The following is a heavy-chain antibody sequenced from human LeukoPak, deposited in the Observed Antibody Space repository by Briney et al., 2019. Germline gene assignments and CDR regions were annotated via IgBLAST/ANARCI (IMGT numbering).Heavy chain of an antibody. CDR2: IYDSGST. J-gene: IGHJ5*02. D-gene: IGHD1-26*01. CDR1: GDSISSYY. CDR3: AASGTCSNWFDP. Sequence: SETLSLTCTVSGDSISSYYWNWIRQSPGKGLEWIGYIYDSGSTNYNPSLKSRVTISVDTSKHQFSLNLRSATAADTAVYYCAASGTCSNWFDPWGQGTLVIVSS. V-gene: IGHV4-59*01.